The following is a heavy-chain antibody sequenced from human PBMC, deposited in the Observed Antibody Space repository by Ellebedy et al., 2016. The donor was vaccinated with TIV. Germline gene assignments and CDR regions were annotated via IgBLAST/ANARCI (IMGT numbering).Heavy chain of an antibody. J-gene: IGHJ3*02. CDR3: ATVGNDWDDGLRKDDAFKI. CDR2: IYYGGNT. CDR1: GGAISSSSYY. D-gene: IGHD1-1*01. V-gene: IGHV4-30-4*01. Sequence: SETLSLTXNVSGGAISSSSYYWSWIRQPPGKGLEWIGYIYYGGNTYYKSSLKSRITISVDTSKNQFSLRLTSVTAADTAVYYCATVGNDWDDGLRKDDAFKIWGQGTMVTVSS.